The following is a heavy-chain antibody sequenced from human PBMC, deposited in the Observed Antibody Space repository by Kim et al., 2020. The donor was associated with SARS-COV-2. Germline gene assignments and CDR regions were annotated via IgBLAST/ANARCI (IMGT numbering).Heavy chain of an antibody. Sequence: VKGRFTISRENAKNSLYLQMNSLRAGDTAVYYCARGRSGAAGKYYFYGMDVWGQGTTVTVSS. D-gene: IGHD6-13*01. J-gene: IGHJ6*02. CDR3: ARGRSGAAGKYYFYGMDV. V-gene: IGHV3-13*01.